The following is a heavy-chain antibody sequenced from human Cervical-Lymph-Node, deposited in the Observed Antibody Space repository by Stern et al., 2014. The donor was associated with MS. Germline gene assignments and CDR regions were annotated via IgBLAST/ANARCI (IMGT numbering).Heavy chain of an antibody. J-gene: IGHJ5*02. D-gene: IGHD5-24*01. CDR2: INPKNGDT. CDR1: GFRFTDYY. Sequence: QVQLVQSGAEVKKPGASVKVSCETSGFRFTDYYIHWVRQAPGQGLEWMGCINPKNGDTHSAQKFQGRFTMTRDTSISPGYMELNSLKSDDTAMYYCGRGIKTFDPWGQGTLVTVSS. CDR3: GRGIKTFDP. V-gene: IGHV1-2*02.